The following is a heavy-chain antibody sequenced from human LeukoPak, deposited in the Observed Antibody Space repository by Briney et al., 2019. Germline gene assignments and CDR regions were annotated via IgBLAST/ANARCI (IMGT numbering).Heavy chain of an antibody. D-gene: IGHD3-16*02. V-gene: IGHV4-59*01. CDR2: ISYSGST. Sequence: PSETLSLTCTVSGGSISSYYWSWIRQPPGKGLEGIGYISYSGSTNYNPSLKSRVTISVDTSKNQFSLKLNSVTAADTAVYYCARYIWGSYPTFEDYWGQGSLVTVSS. CDR1: GGSISSYY. J-gene: IGHJ4*02. CDR3: ARYIWGSYPTFEDY.